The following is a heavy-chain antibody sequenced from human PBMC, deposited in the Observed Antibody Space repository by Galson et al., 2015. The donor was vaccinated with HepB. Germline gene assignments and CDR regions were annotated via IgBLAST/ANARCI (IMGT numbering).Heavy chain of an antibody. Sequence: ETLSLTCTVSGGSVSSGSYYWSWIRQPPGKGLEWIGYIYYSGSTNYNPSLKSRVTISVDTSKNQFSLKLSSVTAADTAVYYCARGAMVDMDYYYYGMDVWGQGTTVTVSS. CDR3: ARGAMVDMDYYYYGMDV. CDR2: IYYSGST. CDR1: GGSVSSGSYY. V-gene: IGHV4-61*01. J-gene: IGHJ6*02. D-gene: IGHD5-18*01.